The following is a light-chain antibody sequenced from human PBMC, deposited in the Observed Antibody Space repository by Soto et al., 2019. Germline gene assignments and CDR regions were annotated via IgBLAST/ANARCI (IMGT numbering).Light chain of an antibody. CDR3: QKYGSSPLD. CDR2: GAS. J-gene: IGKJ5*01. V-gene: IGKV3-20*01. CDR1: QSVSSSY. Sequence: EIVLTQSPGSLSLSPGEVATLSCSASQSVSSSYLAWYQRKPGQAPRLLIYGASSRATGIPDRFSGSGSGTDFTLTISRLEPEDFAVYYCQKYGSSPLDFGQGTRLEIK.